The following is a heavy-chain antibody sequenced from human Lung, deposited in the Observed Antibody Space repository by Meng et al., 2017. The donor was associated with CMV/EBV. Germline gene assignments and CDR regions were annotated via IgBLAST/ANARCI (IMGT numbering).Heavy chain of an antibody. CDR3: ARDADSSSFSPESARGYYYFGMDV. D-gene: IGHD6-13*01. CDR1: GFTFSNYG. J-gene: IGHJ6*02. Sequence: SCAASGFTFSNYGMHWVRQAPGKGLEWVAFISYDGSNKYYADYVKGRFTISRDNSKNTLYLQMNSLRAEDTAVYYCARDADSSSFSPESARGYYYFGMDVWXQGTXVTVSS. CDR2: ISYDGSNK. V-gene: IGHV3-30*19.